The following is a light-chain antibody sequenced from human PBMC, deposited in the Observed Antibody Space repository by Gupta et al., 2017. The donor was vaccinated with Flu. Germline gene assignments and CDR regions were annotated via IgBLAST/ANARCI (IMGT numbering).Light chain of an antibody. CDR3: QQSANIPLT. CDR2: GAS. Sequence: PSSLSASVGDRVTITCRASQNITSSLNWYQQKPGKAPNLLIYGASSLQSGVPSRFSGSRSGTDFTLTISRLQPEDFATYYCQQSANIPLTFGQGTKVEIK. J-gene: IGKJ1*01. CDR1: QNITSS. V-gene: IGKV1-39*01.